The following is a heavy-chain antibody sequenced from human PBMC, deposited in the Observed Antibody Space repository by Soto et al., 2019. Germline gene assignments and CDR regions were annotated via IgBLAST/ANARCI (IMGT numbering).Heavy chain of an antibody. D-gene: IGHD2-15*01. CDR3: ARDCTGGSCFCIY. CDR1: GYTLTNYA. Sequence: QVQLVQSAAEVTKPGASVKVSCKASGYTLTNYAISWVRQAPGQGPEWMGWINTYNGNSNYAQKFQGRITMTTDTSTNPAYMELRSLTADDTAVYYCARDCTGGSCFCIYWGQGTLVTVSS. CDR2: INTYNGNS. V-gene: IGHV1-18*01. J-gene: IGHJ4*02.